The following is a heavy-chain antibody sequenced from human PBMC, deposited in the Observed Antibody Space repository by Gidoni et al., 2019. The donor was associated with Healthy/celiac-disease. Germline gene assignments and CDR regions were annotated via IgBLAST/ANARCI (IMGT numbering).Heavy chain of an antibody. CDR1: GYSFTSYW. V-gene: IGHV5-10-1*03. D-gene: IGHD2-2*01. CDR2: IDPSDSYT. CDR3: ARHGRAEIQKEPEDIVVVPAAEVDY. J-gene: IGHJ4*02. Sequence: DVQLVQSGAEVKKPGASLRISCKGSGYSFTSYWISWVLQLPVKGLEWMGRIDPSDSYTNYSPSFQVHVTISADKSISTAYLQWSSLKASDTAMYYCARHGRAEIQKEPEDIVVVPAAEVDYWGQGTLVTVSS.